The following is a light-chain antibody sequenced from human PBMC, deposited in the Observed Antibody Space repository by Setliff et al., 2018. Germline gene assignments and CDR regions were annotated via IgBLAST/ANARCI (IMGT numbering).Light chain of an antibody. CDR1: SSDVGGYNY. CDR2: DVS. J-gene: IGLJ1*01. Sequence: QSALAQPAAVSGSPGQSIAISCAGTSSDVGGYNYVSWYQQHPGKAPQLMIYDVSKRPSGVPDHFSGSKSGNTASLTVSGLQAEDEADYYCSSYAGSNHFVFGTGTKVTVL. CDR3: SSYAGSNHFV. V-gene: IGLV2-8*01.